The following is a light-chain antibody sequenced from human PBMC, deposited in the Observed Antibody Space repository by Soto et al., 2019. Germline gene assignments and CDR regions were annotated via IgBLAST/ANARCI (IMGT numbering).Light chain of an antibody. Sequence: EIVLTQSPGTLSLSPEERATLSCRASQSVSSSYLAWYQQKPGQAPRLLIYGASSRATGIPDRFSGSGSGTGFTLTISRLEPEDVAVYYCQQYGSSPYTFGQGTKLEIK. CDR2: GAS. CDR3: QQYGSSPYT. J-gene: IGKJ2*01. CDR1: QSVSSSY. V-gene: IGKV3-20*01.